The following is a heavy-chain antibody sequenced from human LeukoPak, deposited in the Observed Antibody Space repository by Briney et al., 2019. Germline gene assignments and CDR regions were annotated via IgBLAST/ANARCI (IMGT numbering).Heavy chain of an antibody. CDR2: ISWNSGSI. Sequence: PGRSLRLSCAASGFTFDDYAMHWVRQAPGKGLEWVSGISWNSGSIGYADSVKGRFTISRDNAKNSLYLQMNSLRAEDTAVYYCARGNYHVFDPWGQGTLVTVSS. D-gene: IGHD1-14*01. V-gene: IGHV3-9*01. J-gene: IGHJ5*02. CDR3: ARGNYHVFDP. CDR1: GFTFDDYA.